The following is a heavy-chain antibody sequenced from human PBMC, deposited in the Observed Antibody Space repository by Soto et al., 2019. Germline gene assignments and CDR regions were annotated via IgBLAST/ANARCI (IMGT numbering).Heavy chain of an antibody. D-gene: IGHD2-2*01. J-gene: IGHJ6*02. CDR2: IYYSGST. V-gene: IGHV4-39*02. CDR1: GGSISISSYY. Sequence: SDTLSLTCTVSGGSISISSYYWGWIRQPPGKGLEWIGSIYYSGSTYYNPSLKSRVTISVDTSKNQFSLKLSSVTAADTAVYYCARDIVVVPDYYYYGMDVWGQGTTVT. CDR3: ARDIVVVPDYYYYGMDV.